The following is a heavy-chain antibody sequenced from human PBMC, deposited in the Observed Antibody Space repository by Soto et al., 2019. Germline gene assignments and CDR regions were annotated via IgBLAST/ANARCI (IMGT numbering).Heavy chain of an antibody. CDR3: ARVVRLMLYSDY. D-gene: IGHD2-8*01. V-gene: IGHV3-11*06. J-gene: IGHJ4*02. CDR1: GGSISSSSYY. Sequence: LSLTCTVSGGSISSSSYYWGWIRQAPGKGLEWASYIGPSSSYTNYADSVKGRFTISRDNAKNSLYLQMNSLRAEDTAVYYCARVVRLMLYSDYWGQGTLVTVSS. CDR2: IGPSSSYT.